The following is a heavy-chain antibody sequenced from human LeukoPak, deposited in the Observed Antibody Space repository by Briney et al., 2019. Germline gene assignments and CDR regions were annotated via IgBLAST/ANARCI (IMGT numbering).Heavy chain of an antibody. CDR1: GFTFSSYA. V-gene: IGHV3-23*01. CDR3: AKGGVGSGKTFDS. D-gene: IGHD3-10*01. Sequence: GGSLRLSCAASGFTFSSYAMSWVRQAPGKGQEWVSGISGSGGSTYYADSVKGRFTISRDNSKNTLYLRMNSLRAEDTAMYYCAKGGVGSGKTFDSWGQGTLVTVSS. J-gene: IGHJ4*02. CDR2: ISGSGGST.